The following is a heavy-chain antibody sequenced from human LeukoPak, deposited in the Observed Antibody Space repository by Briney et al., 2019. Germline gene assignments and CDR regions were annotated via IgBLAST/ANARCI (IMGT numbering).Heavy chain of an antibody. CDR3: ARQSLGPSRSGSSNIWFDP. CDR1: GDSISSYY. J-gene: IGHJ5*02. D-gene: IGHD3-10*01. CDR2: LYHGGNT. V-gene: IGHV4-59*08. Sequence: SETLSLTCSVSGDSISSYYWSWIRQPPEKGLEWIGFLYHGGNTNYNPSLKSRVTISVDTPKNQVSLKLTSVAASDTAVYYCARQSLGPSRSGSSNIWFDPWGQGTLVTVSS.